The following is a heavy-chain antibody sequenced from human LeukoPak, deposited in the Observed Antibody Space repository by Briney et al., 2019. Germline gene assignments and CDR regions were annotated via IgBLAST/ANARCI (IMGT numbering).Heavy chain of an antibody. V-gene: IGHV1-46*01. Sequence: GASVTVSYKASGYTFITYYMHWVRQAPGQGLEWMGKINSSGGTTTYAQKFQGRVTMTRDTSTSTLYMDLSSLRSEDTAVYYCARGPYSYSPFDSWGQGTLVTVSS. CDR3: ARGPYSYSPFDS. J-gene: IGHJ4*02. CDR1: GYTFITYY. CDR2: INSSGGTT. D-gene: IGHD1-26*01.